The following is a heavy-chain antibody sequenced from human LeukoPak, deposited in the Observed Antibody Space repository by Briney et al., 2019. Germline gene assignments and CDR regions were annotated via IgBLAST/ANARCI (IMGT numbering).Heavy chain of an antibody. J-gene: IGHJ3*02. D-gene: IGHD3-9*01. Sequence: SQTLSLTCAISGDSVSSNSAAWNWIRQSPSRGLEWLGRTYYRSKWYNDYAVSVKSRITIHPDTSKNQFSLQLNSVTPEDTAVYYCASFDWSWDAFDIWGQGTMVTVSS. CDR2: TYYRSKWYN. CDR3: ASFDWSWDAFDI. V-gene: IGHV6-1*01. CDR1: GDSVSSNSAA.